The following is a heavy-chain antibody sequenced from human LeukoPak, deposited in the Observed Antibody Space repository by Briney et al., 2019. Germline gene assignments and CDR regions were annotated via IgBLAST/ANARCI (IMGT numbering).Heavy chain of an antibody. D-gene: IGHD4-17*01. V-gene: IGHV4-39*01. J-gene: IGHJ4*02. CDR2: IYYSGST. CDR3: ARHGNGDYKTFDY. CDR1: GGSISSSSYY. Sequence: NSSETLSLTCTVSGGSISSSSYYWGWIRQPPGKGLEWIGSIYYSGSTYYNPSLKSRVTIPVDTSKNQFSLKLSSVTAADTAVYYCARHGNGDYKTFDYWGQGTLVTVSS.